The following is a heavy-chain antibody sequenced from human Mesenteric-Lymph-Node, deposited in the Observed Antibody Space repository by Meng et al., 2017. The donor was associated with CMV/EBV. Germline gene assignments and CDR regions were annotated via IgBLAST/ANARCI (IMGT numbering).Heavy chain of an antibody. Sequence: GSLRLSCTVSGGSISSYYWSWIRQPPGKGLEWLGYVYYSGSTDYNPSLKSRVTISVDTSKKQFSLRLSSVTAADTAVYYCARETYCSGGSCYPQGDYFDYWGQGMLVTVSS. CDR2: VYYSGST. CDR1: GGSISSYY. V-gene: IGHV4-59*01. D-gene: IGHD2-15*01. CDR3: ARETYCSGGSCYPQGDYFDY. J-gene: IGHJ4*02.